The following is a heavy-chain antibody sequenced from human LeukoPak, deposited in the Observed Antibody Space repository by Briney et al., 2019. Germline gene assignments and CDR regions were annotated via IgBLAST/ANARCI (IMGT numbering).Heavy chain of an antibody. CDR1: GFTFSSYW. J-gene: IGHJ4*02. Sequence: GGSLRLSCAASGFTFSSYWMLWVRQAPGKGLVWVSRINSDGSSTSYADSVKGRFTISRDNAKNTLYLQMNSLRAEDTAVYYCAKDGGTSGYYAGFVDYWGQGTMVTVSS. D-gene: IGHD3-22*01. CDR2: INSDGSST. V-gene: IGHV3-74*01. CDR3: AKDGGTSGYYAGFVDY.